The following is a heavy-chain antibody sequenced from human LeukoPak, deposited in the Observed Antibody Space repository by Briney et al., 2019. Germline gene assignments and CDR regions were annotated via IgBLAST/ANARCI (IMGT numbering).Heavy chain of an antibody. J-gene: IGHJ4*02. V-gene: IGHV3-64*02. CDR1: GFTFSSYA. Sequence: PGGSLRLSCAASGFTFSSYAMHWVRQAPGKGLQYVSAISSEGGSTYYADSVKGRFTISRDNSKNTVYLQMGSLRVEDMAVYYCARRYCSSTSCSPFDYWGQGTLVTVSS. CDR2: ISSEGGST. CDR3: ARRYCSSTSCSPFDY. D-gene: IGHD2-2*01.